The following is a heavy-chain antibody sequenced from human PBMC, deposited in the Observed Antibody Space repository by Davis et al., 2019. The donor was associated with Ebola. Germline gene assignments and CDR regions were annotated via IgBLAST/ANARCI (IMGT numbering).Heavy chain of an antibody. CDR3: ARTDYDFWSGYYSGNWFDP. CDR2: IYYSGST. J-gene: IGHJ5*02. D-gene: IGHD3-3*01. CDR1: GDSISSSSYY. V-gene: IGHV4-39*01. Sequence: MPSETLSLTCTVSGDSISSSSYYWGWIRQPPGKGLEWIGSIYYSGSTYHNPSLKSRVTISVDTSKNQFSLKLSSVTAADTAVYYCARTDYDFWSGYYSGNWFDPWGQGTLVTVSS.